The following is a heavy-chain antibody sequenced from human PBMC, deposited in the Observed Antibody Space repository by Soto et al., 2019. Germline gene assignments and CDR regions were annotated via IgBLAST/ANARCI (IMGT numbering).Heavy chain of an antibody. V-gene: IGHV4-39*01. CDR1: GASISSSTYY. Sequence: SETLPLTCTVSGASISSSTYYWGWIPEPPGKGLEWIGSIYYSGSTYYNPSLNSLITISVDTSKNQFSLKLSSVTAADTAVYFCARQNPSSGYYFPNAFDIWGQGTMVTVSS. J-gene: IGHJ3*02. D-gene: IGHD3-22*01. CDR2: IYYSGST. CDR3: ARQNPSSGYYFPNAFDI.